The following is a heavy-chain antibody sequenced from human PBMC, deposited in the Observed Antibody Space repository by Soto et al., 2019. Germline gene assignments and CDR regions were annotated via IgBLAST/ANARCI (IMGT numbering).Heavy chain of an antibody. CDR1: GFTFNNAW. D-gene: IGHD2-2*01. CDR3: SYCSGTSCYADYYYYMDV. J-gene: IGHJ6*03. CDR2: IKSKAAGGTA. Sequence: PGGSLRLSCLASGFTFNNAWMTWVRQAPGKGLEWVGRIKSKAAGGTADYAAPVKGRFAISRDDSKDTLYLQMNSLNTEDTAVYYCSYCSGTSCYADYYYYMDVWGKGTTVTVSS. V-gene: IGHV3-15*01.